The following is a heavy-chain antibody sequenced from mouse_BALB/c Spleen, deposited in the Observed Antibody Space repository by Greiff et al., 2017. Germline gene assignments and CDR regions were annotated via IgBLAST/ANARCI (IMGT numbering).Heavy chain of an antibody. V-gene: IGHV1-20*02. J-gene: IGHJ4*01. CDR1: GYSFTGYF. Sequence: VQLQQSGPELVKPGASVKISCKASGYSFTGYFMNWVMQSHGKSLEWIGRINPYNGDTFYNQKFKGKATLTVDKSSSTAHMELRSLASEDSAVYYCARGGDYYAMDDWGQGTSVTVSS. CDR2: INPYNGDT. CDR3: ARGGDYYAMDD.